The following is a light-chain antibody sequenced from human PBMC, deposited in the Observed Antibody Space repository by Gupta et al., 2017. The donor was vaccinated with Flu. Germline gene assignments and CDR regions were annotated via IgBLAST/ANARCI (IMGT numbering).Light chain of an antibody. CDR1: QSVSTY. Sequence: ETVLTQSPATLSLSPGESATLSCRASQSVSTYLAWYQQKTGQAPSLLIYDATNRATGIPARFAGSGSGTDFTLTISSQAPEDGAVYYWQHRRNWPLTFGGGTKVEIK. J-gene: IGKJ4*02. V-gene: IGKV3-11*01. CDR2: DAT. CDR3: QHRRNWPLT.